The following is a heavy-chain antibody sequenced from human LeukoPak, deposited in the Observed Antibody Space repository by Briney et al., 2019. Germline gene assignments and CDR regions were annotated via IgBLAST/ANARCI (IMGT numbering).Heavy chain of an antibody. CDR1: GFTFGNYA. CDR2: ISGNGGNT. J-gene: IGHJ4*02. V-gene: IGHV3-23*01. CDR3: AKDQEWSGSYFDY. D-gene: IGHD1-26*01. Sequence: PGGSLRLSCAASGFTFGNYAMNWVRQAPGKGLEWVSTISGNGGNTYYADSVKGRFSISRDNSKNTLSLQMNSLRAGDTAVYYCAKDQEWSGSYFDYWGQGTLVTVSS.